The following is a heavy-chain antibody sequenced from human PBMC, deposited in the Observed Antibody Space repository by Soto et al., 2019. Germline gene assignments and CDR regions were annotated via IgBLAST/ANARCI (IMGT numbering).Heavy chain of an antibody. CDR2: SSGSGGST. CDR3: AKPNDYCSGGSCYSDLYY. Sequence: EVQLLESGGGLVQPGGSLRLSCAASGFTFSSYAMSWVRQAPGKGLEWVSASSGSGGSTYYADSVKGRFTISRDNSKNTLYLQMHSLRAEDTAVYYCAKPNDYCSGGSCYSDLYYWGQGTLVTVSS. D-gene: IGHD2-15*01. V-gene: IGHV3-23*01. CDR1: GFTFSSYA. J-gene: IGHJ4*02.